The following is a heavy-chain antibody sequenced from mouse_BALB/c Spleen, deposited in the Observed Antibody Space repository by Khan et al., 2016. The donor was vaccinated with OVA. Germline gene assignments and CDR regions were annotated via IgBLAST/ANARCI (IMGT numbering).Heavy chain of an antibody. CDR1: GYSITSDYA. D-gene: IGHD1-1*01. Sequence: EVQLQESGPGLVKPSQSLSLTCTVTGYSITSDYAWNWIRQFPGNKLEWMGYISYSGNTNYNPSLKSRISITRDTSENQFFLQLNSVTTEDTATYYCARVYGGDCDYWGQGTTRTVSS. CDR3: ARVYGGDCDY. V-gene: IGHV3-2*02. J-gene: IGHJ2*01. CDR2: ISYSGNT.